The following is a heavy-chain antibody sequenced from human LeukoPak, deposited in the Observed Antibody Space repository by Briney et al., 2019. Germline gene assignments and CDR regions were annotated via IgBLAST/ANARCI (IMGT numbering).Heavy chain of an antibody. CDR1: GFTFDDYG. Sequence: GGSLRLSCAASGFTFDDYGMSWVRQAPGKGLEWVSGINWNGGSTDYSDSVKGRFTISRDNAKNSLYLQMNSLRAEDTAVYYCAKVMKGSERLTMVRGVIIKTAGLYYMDVWGKGTTVTVSS. D-gene: IGHD3-10*01. J-gene: IGHJ6*03. V-gene: IGHV3-20*04. CDR2: INWNGGST. CDR3: AKVMKGSERLTMVRGVIIKTAGLYYMDV.